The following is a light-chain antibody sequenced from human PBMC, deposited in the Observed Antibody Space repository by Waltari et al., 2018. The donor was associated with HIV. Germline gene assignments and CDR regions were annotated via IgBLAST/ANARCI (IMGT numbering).Light chain of an antibody. CDR1: ALPDQF. CDR2: QDN. J-gene: IGLJ2*01. V-gene: IGLV3-25*03. Sequence: YELTQPPSVSVSPGQTARITCSGDALPDQFAHWYQQRPGQAPILLIFQDNKRPAGIPERSSGSRAGTTVTLTISGVQAEDEADYYCQSADSSGALGVFGGGTKLTVL. CDR3: QSADSSGALGV.